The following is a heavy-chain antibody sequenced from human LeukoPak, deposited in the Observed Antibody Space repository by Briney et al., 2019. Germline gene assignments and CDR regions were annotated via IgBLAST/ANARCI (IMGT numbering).Heavy chain of an antibody. CDR1: GYTFTGYY. CDR3: ARGGYSGYDYYFDY. D-gene: IGHD5-12*01. V-gene: IGHV1-2*06. J-gene: IGHJ4*02. CDR2: INPNSGGT. Sequence: ASVKVSCKASGYTFTGYYMHWVRQAPGQGLEWMGRINPNSGGTNYAQKFQGRVTMTRDTSISTAYMELSRLKSDDTAVYYCARGGYSGYDYYFDYWGQGTLVTVSS.